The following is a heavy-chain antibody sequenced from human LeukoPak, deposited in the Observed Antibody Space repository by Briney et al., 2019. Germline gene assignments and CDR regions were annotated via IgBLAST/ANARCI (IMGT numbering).Heavy chain of an antibody. CDR3: AARGYCSGTSCLLEY. D-gene: IGHD2-2*01. CDR1: GFTFSSYW. CDR2: INSDGSST. J-gene: IGHJ4*02. V-gene: IGHV3-74*01. Sequence: PGGSLRLSCAPSGFTFSSYWAHWVRHAPGKGLVWVSRINSDGSSTNYADSVKGRFTISRDNAKNTLYVQMNSLRAEDTAVYYCAARGYCSGTSCLLEYWGQGTLVTVSS.